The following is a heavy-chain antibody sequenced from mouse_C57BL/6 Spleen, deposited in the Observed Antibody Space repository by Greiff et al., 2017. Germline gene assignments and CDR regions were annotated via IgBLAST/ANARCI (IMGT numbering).Heavy chain of an antibody. CDR3: ARHSRNFYAMDY. Sequence: EVKLQESGGGLVQPGGSLKLSCAASGFTFSDYYMYWVRQTPEKRLEWVAYISNGGGSTYYPDTVKGRFTISRDNAKNTLYLQMSRLKSEDTAMYYCARHSRNFYAMDYWGQGTSVTVSS. CDR2: ISNGGGST. J-gene: IGHJ4*01. D-gene: IGHD2-1*01. V-gene: IGHV5-12*01. CDR1: GFTFSDYY.